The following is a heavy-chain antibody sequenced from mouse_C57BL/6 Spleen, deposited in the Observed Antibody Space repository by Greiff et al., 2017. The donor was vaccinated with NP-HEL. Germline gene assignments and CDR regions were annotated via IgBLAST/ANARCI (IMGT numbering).Heavy chain of an antibody. CDR2: ISSGSSTI. Sequence: DVQLVESGGGLVKPGGSLKLSCAASGFSFSDYGMHWVRQAPEKGLEWVAYISSGSSTISYADTVKGRFTISRDNAKNTRCLQMTRLMSEDTAMYYGARDDYGSSSHYFDYWGQGTTLTVSS. CDR3: ARDDYGSSSHYFDY. D-gene: IGHD1-1*01. J-gene: IGHJ2*01. V-gene: IGHV5-17*01. CDR1: GFSFSDYG.